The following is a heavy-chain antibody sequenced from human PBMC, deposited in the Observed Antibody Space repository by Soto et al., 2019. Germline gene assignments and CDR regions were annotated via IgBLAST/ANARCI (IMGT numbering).Heavy chain of an antibody. J-gene: IGHJ4*02. CDR2: IYWDDDK. CDR1: GFSLSTSGVG. CDR3: AHSSFTVTNDY. Sequence: QITLKESGPTLVKPTQTLTLTCTFSGFSLSTSGVGVGWIRQPPGKALEWLALIYWDDDKRYSPSLKSRLTITKDTSKNQVVLTMTNIDPVDTATYYCAHSSFTVTNDYWGQGTLVTVSS. V-gene: IGHV2-5*02. D-gene: IGHD4-17*01.